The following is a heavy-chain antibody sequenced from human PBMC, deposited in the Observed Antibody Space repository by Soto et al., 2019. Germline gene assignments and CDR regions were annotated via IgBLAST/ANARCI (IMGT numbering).Heavy chain of an antibody. CDR2: IYHSGST. J-gene: IGHJ4*02. D-gene: IGHD6-19*01. CDR3: ARAGGLGAVAVDY. Sequence: QLQLQESGSGLVKPSQTLSLTCAVSVGSISSGGYSWSWIRQPPGKGLEWIGYIYHSGSTYYNPSLNSRVTISVDRSKYQFSPKLTCVTAAHTAVYFCARAGGLGAVAVDYWGQGTLVTVSS. V-gene: IGHV4-30-2*01. CDR1: VGSISSGGYS.